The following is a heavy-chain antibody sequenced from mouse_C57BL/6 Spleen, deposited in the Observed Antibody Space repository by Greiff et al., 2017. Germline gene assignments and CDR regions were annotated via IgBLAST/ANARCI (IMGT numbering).Heavy chain of an antibody. Sequence: VKLMESGPGLVQPSQCLTITCTASGFSLTSYGVHWVRQSPGKGLEWLGVIWSGGSTDYNTAFISRLSTSKYNAKSQVFFKMNSLQADDTAIYYCARNRGGSGLYAMGYWGQGTSVTVSS. J-gene: IGHJ4*01. CDR3: ARNRGGSGLYAMGY. CDR1: GFSLTSYG. V-gene: IGHV2-2*01. CDR2: IWSGGST. D-gene: IGHD1-1*01.